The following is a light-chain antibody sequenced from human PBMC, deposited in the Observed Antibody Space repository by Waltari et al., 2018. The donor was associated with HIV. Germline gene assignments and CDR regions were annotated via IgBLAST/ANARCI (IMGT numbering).Light chain of an antibody. CDR1: QGISTL. J-gene: IGKJ3*01. Sequence: EIQMTQSPPSVSAFVGDRVTIPCRASQGISTLLAWYQQKLGKAPKLLIYSASTLQSGVPSRFSGSGSGTDFTLTISGLQPEDLATYYCQQANSFPVTFGPGTKVEIK. CDR3: QQANSFPVT. CDR2: SAS. V-gene: IGKV1-12*01.